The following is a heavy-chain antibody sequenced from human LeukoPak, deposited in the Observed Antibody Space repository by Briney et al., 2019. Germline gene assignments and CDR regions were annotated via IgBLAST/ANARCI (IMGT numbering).Heavy chain of an antibody. V-gene: IGHV3-21*01. D-gene: IGHD3-22*01. Sequence: GGSLRLSCTASGFTFSNFGMNWVRQAPGKGLEWVSSISRSTTYIYYADSVKGRFTISRDNAKSSLYLQMNSLRAEDTAVYYCVRNRNPSYSDNSGYYSFPRDAFDISGQGTMVTVSS. CDR2: ISRSTTYI. CDR1: GFTFSNFG. CDR3: VRNRNPSYSDNSGYYSFPRDAFDI. J-gene: IGHJ3*02.